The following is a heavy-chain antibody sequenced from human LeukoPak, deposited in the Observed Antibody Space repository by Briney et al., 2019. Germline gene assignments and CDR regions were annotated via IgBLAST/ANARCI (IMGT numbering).Heavy chain of an antibody. D-gene: IGHD2-2*03. J-gene: IGHJ5*02. CDR1: GFTFSSYS. CDR2: IGSNSVPT. V-gene: IGHV3-23*01. Sequence: GGSLRLSCAASGFTFSSYSMNWVRQAPGKGLEWVSGIGSNSVPTVYADSVKGRFPLSRDNSKSMLYLKMDSLRVEDTAVYYCAKHCSGYCNTASEKRFDPWGQGTLVTVSS. CDR3: AKHCSGYCNTASEKRFDP.